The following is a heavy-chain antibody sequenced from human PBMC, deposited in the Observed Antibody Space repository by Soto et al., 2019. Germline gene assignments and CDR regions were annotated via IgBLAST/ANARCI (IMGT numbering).Heavy chain of an antibody. CDR1: GFTFSSNS. CDR3: ARVILSSHLTSDL. J-gene: IGHJ5*02. D-gene: IGHD3-9*01. V-gene: IGHV3-48*02. Sequence: EVQVVESGGGLVQPGGSLRLSCAAAGFTFSSNSMNWFRQAPGKGLEWMSYISSSSSTIYADSVKGRFTISRDNAKNSLYLQMNSLRDEDTAVYYCARVILSSHLTSDLWGEGTLVTVSS. CDR2: ISSSSSTI.